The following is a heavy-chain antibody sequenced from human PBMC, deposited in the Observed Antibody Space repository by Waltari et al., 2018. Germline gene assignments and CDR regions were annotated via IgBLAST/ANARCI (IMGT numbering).Heavy chain of an antibody. D-gene: IGHD2-15*01. J-gene: IGHJ4*02. CDR3: ARDSAPYCSGGSCYSQDY. V-gene: IGHV3-30*01. Sequence: QVQLVESGGGVVQPGRSLRLSCAASGFTFSSYAMHWVRQAPGKGLAWVAVIAYDGSMKYDADSVKGRFTISRDNSKNTLYLQMNSLRAEDTAVYYCARDSAPYCSGGSCYSQDYWGQGTLVTVSS. CDR1: GFTFSSYA. CDR2: IAYDGSMK.